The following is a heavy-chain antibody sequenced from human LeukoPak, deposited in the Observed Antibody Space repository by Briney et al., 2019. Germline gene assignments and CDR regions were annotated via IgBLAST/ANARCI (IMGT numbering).Heavy chain of an antibody. CDR2: MNPKNGHT. V-gene: IGHV1-8*01. Sequence: ASVKVSCKASGYTFTSYDINWVRQATGQGLEWMGLMNPKNGHTVYAQKFQGRGTMTRDTSINTAYLELSSLRSEDTAVYYCARNLMYCSSTTCYLDYWSQGTLVTVSS. CDR1: GYTFTSYD. J-gene: IGHJ4*02. D-gene: IGHD2-2*01. CDR3: ARNLMYCSSTTCYLDY.